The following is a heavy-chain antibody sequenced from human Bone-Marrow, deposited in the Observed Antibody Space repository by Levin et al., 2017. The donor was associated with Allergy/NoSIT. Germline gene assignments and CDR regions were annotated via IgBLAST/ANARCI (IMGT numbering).Heavy chain of an antibody. CDR3: AKATIYYDSSTFGKGAFDL. V-gene: IGHV3-9*01. D-gene: IGHD3-22*01. J-gene: IGHJ3*01. CDR2: INWNSGTI. CDR1: GLTFDDFA. Sequence: QAGGSLRLSCAASGLTFDDFAINWVRQAPGKGLEWVAGINWNSGTIDYADSVRGRFTISRDTAKDSLYLQMKSLRADDTAVYYCAKATIYYDSSTFGKGAFDLWGQGTTVTVSS.